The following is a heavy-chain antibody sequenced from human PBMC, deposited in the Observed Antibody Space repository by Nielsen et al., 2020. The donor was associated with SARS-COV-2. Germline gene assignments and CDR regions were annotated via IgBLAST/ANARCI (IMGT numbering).Heavy chain of an antibody. CDR3: ASRFFLDY. D-gene: IGHD3-3*01. Sequence: ESLKISCTVSGYSTSSGYYWGWIRQPPGKGLEWIGSIYHSGSTYYNPSLKSRVTMSVDTSKNQFSLRLSSVTAADTAVYYCASRFFLDYWGQGTLVTVSS. CDR2: IYHSGST. CDR1: GYSTSSGYY. J-gene: IGHJ4*02. V-gene: IGHV4-38-2*02.